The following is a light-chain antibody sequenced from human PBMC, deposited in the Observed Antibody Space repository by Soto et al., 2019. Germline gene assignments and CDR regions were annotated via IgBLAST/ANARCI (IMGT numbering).Light chain of an antibody. Sequence: QSALTQPASMSGSPGQSITISCTGTSSDVGSYYPVSWFQQHPGKAPKLIIYEVNKRPSGVSDRFSGSKSGNTASLTISGRQAADDAEYYCCSYSGDTTFFVFGTGTKVTFL. CDR3: CSYSGDTTFFV. CDR2: EVN. J-gene: IGLJ1*01. V-gene: IGLV2-23*02. CDR1: SSDVGSYYP.